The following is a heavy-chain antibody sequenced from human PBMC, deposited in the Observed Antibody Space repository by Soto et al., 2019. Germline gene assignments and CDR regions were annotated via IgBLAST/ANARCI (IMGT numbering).Heavy chain of an antibody. V-gene: IGHV1-18*01. J-gene: IGHJ6*02. CDR1: GYTFISYS. D-gene: IGHD2-21*01. CDR3: ARGAFCGGAPGCRDMDV. CDR2: ISTYNGNT. Sequence: QIQLVQSGGEVKKPGASMKVSCKSSGYTFISYSITWVRQAPGQGLEWMGRISTYNGNTNYAQKLQGRVTMTTDTSTSTAYMELRSLRSDDTAVYYCARGAFCGGAPGCRDMDVWGQGTTVTVSS.